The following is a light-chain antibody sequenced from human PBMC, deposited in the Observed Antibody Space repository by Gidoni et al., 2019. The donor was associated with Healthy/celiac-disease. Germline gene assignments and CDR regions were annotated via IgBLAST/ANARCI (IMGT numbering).Light chain of an antibody. Sequence: QSVLTPPPSVSAAPGQRVTIPCTGSSSNIGAGYDVHWYQQLPGTAPKLLIHGNSNRPSGVPDRFSGSKSGTSASLAITGLQAEDEADYYCQSDDSSLWVFGGGTKLTVL. V-gene: IGLV1-40*01. CDR3: QSDDSSLWV. CDR1: SSNIGAGYD. J-gene: IGLJ3*02. CDR2: GNS.